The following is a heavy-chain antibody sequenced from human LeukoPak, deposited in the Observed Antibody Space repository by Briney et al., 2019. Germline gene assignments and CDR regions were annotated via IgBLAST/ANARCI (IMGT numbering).Heavy chain of an antibody. CDR3: ARDPRWLTPDCTSTSCYENYFDP. D-gene: IGHD2-2*01. J-gene: IGHJ5*02. Sequence: SETLSLTCDFSGYSISSGYQWAWIRQSPGKGLEWIGSIYHSGSAHYNPSLRSRVTIPVETSKNQFSLKMSSVTAADTAVYYCARDPRWLTPDCTSTSCYENYFDPWGQGTLVTVSS. CDR1: GYSISSGYQ. V-gene: IGHV4-38-2*02. CDR2: IYHSGSA.